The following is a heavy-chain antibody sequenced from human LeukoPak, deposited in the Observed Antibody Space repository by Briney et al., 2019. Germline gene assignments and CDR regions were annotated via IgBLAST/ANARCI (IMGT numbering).Heavy chain of an antibody. CDR2: INPSGGST. V-gene: IGHV1-46*01. D-gene: IGHD6-6*01. Sequence: APVKVSCKASGYTFTSYYMHWVRQAPGQGLEWMGIINPSGGSTSYAQKFQGRVTITTDESTSTAYMELSSLRSEDTAVYYCARDRSIAARPGPLDYWGQGTLVTVSS. J-gene: IGHJ4*02. CDR3: ARDRSIAARPGPLDY. CDR1: GYTFTSYY.